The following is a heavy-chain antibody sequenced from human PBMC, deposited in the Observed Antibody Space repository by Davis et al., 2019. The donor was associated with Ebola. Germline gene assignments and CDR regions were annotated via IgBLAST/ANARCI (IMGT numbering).Heavy chain of an antibody. CDR1: GFTFSSYA. CDR2: ISYDGSNK. J-gene: IGHJ6*02. Sequence: GGSLRPSCAASGFTFSSYAMHWVRQAPGKGLEWVAVISYDGSNKYYADSVKGRFTISRDNSKNTLYLQMNSLRAEDTAVYYCARDEADYYDSSGYYYTSGGSGMDVWGQGTTVAVSS. D-gene: IGHD3-22*01. V-gene: IGHV3-30*04. CDR3: ARDEADYYDSSGYYYTSGGSGMDV.